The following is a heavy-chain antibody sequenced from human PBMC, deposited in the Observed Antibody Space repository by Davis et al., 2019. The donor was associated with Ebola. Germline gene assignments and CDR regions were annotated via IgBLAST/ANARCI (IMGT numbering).Heavy chain of an antibody. J-gene: IGHJ5*02. CDR3: ARARGEYNWFDP. CDR2: IYYSGST. Sequence: GSLRLSCTVSGGSISSYYWSWIRQPPGKGLEWIGYIYYSGSTNYNPSLKSRVTISVDTSKNQFSLKLSSVTAADTAVYYCARARGEYNWFDPWGQGTLVTVSS. D-gene: IGHD3-10*01. V-gene: IGHV4-59*01. CDR1: GGSISSYY.